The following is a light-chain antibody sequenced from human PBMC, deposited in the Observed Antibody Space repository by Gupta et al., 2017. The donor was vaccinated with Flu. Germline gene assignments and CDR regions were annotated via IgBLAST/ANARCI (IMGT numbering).Light chain of an antibody. Sequence: QPVLTHPPSVPAAPGQRVTITCTGSRSNSGAGHDVHWYQELPGTAPKHLIYGKSNRPSGVPDRFSGSKSGTSASLASTGLQAEDEADYYCQSYDSSLSGYVFGTGTKVTVL. V-gene: IGLV1-40*01. CDR2: GKS. CDR3: QSYDSSLSGYV. J-gene: IGLJ1*01. CDR1: RSNSGAGHD.